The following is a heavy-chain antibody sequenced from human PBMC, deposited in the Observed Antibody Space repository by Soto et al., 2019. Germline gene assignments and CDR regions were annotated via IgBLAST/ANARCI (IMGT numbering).Heavy chain of an antibody. Sequence: QVQLVQSGAEVKKPGSSVKVSCKASGGTFSSYAISRERQAHGPGLELMGGIIPISGTAIYAQKIQGRLKTTPDESSLRSFGVLRRLTADDTAVYYCLKILHCSTNIEFYYYYFYGMDVWGKGTTVTVPS. CDR3: LKILHCSTNIEFYYYYFYGMDV. V-gene: IGHV1-69*01. D-gene: IGHD2-2*01. CDR1: GGTFSSYA. CDR2: IIPISGTA. J-gene: IGHJ6*04.